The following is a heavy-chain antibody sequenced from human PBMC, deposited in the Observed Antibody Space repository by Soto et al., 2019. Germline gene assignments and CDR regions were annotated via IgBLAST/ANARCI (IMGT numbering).Heavy chain of an antibody. J-gene: IGHJ4*02. V-gene: IGHV2-5*01. Sequence: PTLVNPTQTLTLTCTFSGFSLSTPGVGVNWIRQPPGKALEWLALIYWHDDKRYSPSLKSRLTITKDTSKNQVVLTIANMDPVDTATYYCAHRGGATVGLYYFDYWGQGALVTVSS. CDR1: GFSLSTPGVG. CDR2: IYWHDDK. D-gene: IGHD3-16*01. CDR3: AHRGGATVGLYYFDY.